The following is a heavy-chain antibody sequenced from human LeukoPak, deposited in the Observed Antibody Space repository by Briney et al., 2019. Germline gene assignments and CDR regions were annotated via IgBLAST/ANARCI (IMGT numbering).Heavy chain of an antibody. V-gene: IGHV3-23*01. Sequence: GGSLRLSCAASGFTFSNYGMSWVRQAPGKGLEWVSGISASGGSYYADSVKGRFTVSRDISKNTLYLQMNSLRAEDTAVYYCAKDSHAAAWYDILTGYYLSPVDYWCQGTLVTVSS. J-gene: IGHJ4*02. D-gene: IGHD3-9*01. CDR3: AKDSHAAAWYDILTGYYLSPVDY. CDR2: ISASGGS. CDR1: GFTFSNYG.